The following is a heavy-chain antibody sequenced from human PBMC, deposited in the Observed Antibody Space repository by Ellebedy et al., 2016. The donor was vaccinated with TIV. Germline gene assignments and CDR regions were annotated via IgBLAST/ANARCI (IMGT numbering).Heavy chain of an antibody. V-gene: IGHV3-9*01. D-gene: IGHD2-15*01. CDR1: GFMFDDYA. J-gene: IGHJ4*02. Sequence: GGSLRLSXAASGFMFDDYAMHWVRQAPGKGLEWVSGISWDSGSILYGDSVKGRFTISRDNAKNSLYLQVTSLRAEDTAMYYCAKGRDFGGSWNFDYWGQGTLVTVSS. CDR2: ISWDSGSI. CDR3: AKGRDFGGSWNFDY.